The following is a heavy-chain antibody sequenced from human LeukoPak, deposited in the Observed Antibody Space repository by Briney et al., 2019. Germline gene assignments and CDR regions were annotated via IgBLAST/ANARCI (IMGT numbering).Heavy chain of an antibody. J-gene: IGHJ5*02. CDR3: ASEAAAGSHWFDP. CDR2: SYHSGST. CDR1: GYSLSSGYY. D-gene: IGHD6-13*01. Sequence: SETLSLTCAVSGYSLSSGYYWGWIRQPPGKGLEWIGSSYHSGSTYYNPSLKSRVTISVDTSKNQFSLKLSSVTAADTAVYYCASEAAAGSHWFDPWGQGTLVTVSS. V-gene: IGHV4-38-2*01.